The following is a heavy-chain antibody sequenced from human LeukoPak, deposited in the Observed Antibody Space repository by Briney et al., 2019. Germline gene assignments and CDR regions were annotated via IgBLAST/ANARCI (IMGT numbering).Heavy chain of an antibody. V-gene: IGHV5-51*01. CDR3: ASKRQTRDFDY. Sequence: GESLQISCEASGYCFTSYWIGWARQMPGKGLEWMGIIYPGDSETKYSPSFQGQVTISADKSISTAYLQWSSRQASDTALYYCASKRQTRDFDYWGQGTLVTVSS. D-gene: IGHD1-7*01. J-gene: IGHJ4*02. CDR1: GYCFTSYW. CDR2: IYPGDSET.